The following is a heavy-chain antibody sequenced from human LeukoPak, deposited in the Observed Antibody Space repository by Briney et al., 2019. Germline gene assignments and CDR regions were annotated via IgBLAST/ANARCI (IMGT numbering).Heavy chain of an antibody. V-gene: IGHV3-23*01. CDR2: ISGASGTT. D-gene: IGHD2-21*02. J-gene: IGHJ4*02. CDR3: AVYCSGGCYSGLV. CDR1: GFTFSSYA. Sequence: GGSLRLSCADSGFTFSSYAMTWVRQAPGKGLEWVSTISGASGTTYYADSVKGRFTISRDNSKNTLYLQMNSLRAEDTAVYYCAVYCSGGCYSGLVGGQGTLVTVSS.